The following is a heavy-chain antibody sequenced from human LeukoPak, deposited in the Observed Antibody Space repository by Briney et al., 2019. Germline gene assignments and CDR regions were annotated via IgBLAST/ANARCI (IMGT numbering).Heavy chain of an antibody. Sequence: GGSLRLSCAASGFTFSSYSMNWVRQAPGEGLEWVSSISSSSSYIYYADSVKGRFTISRDNAKNSLYLQMNSLRAEDTAVFYCARDLDLFDYWGQGTLVTVSS. CDR1: GFTFSSYS. J-gene: IGHJ4*02. CDR2: ISSSSSYI. CDR3: ARDLDLFDY. V-gene: IGHV3-21*01.